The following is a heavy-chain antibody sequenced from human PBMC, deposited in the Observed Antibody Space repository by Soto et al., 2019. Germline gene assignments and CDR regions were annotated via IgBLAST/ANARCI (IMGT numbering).Heavy chain of an antibody. D-gene: IGHD2-2*01. CDR2: ISTSGNTI. J-gene: IGHJ4*02. Sequence: NPGGSLRLSCAASGFNFNYYYLSWIRQAPGKGLEWISYISTSGNTIYYADSVKGRFTVSRDNAKNSLYLQMNSLRVEDTAVYYCAGMTVVPAYFDYWGQGTRVTVSS. CDR1: GFNFNYYY. CDR3: AGMTVVPAYFDY. V-gene: IGHV3-11*01.